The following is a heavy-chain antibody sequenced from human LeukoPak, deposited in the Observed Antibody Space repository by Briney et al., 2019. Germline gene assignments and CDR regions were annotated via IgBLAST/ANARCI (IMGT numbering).Heavy chain of an antibody. V-gene: IGHV3-23*01. Sequence: SGKSLRLSCAASGFTFGSYAMTWVRQAPGKGLEWVSTITGGGENTYYADSVRGRFTISRDNSKTTLHLQMNGLRAEDTAVYYCARVLTGSQDYWGQGTLVTVSS. CDR1: GFTFGSYA. D-gene: IGHD7-27*01. J-gene: IGHJ4*02. CDR3: ARVLTGSQDY. CDR2: ITGGGENT.